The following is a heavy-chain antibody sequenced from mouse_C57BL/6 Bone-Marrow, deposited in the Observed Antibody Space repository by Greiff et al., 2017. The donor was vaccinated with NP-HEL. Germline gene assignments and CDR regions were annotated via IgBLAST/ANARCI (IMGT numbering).Heavy chain of an antibody. CDR2: INYDGSST. Sequence: EVKLVESEGGLVQPGSSMKLSCTASGFTFSDYYMAWVRQVPEKGLEWVANINYDGSSTYYLDSLKSRFIISRDNAKNILYLQMSSLKSEDTATYYCARDRYDGYYYYYAMDYWGQGTSVTVSS. CDR1: GFTFSDYY. V-gene: IGHV5-16*01. J-gene: IGHJ4*01. CDR3: ARDRYDGYYYYYAMDY. D-gene: IGHD2-3*01.